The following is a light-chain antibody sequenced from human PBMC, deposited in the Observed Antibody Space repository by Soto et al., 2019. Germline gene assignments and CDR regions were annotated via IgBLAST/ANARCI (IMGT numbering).Light chain of an antibody. J-gene: IGLJ2*01. CDR2: GNS. CDR1: SSNIGAGYD. Sequence: QSVLTQPPSVSGAPGQRVTIYCTGSSSNIGAGYDVHWYQQLPGTTPKLLIYGNSNRPSGVPDRFSVSKSGTSACLAITVVQAEDEADYYCQCFDSSLSGSVVFGGGSKLTV. V-gene: IGLV1-40*01. CDR3: QCFDSSLSGSVV.